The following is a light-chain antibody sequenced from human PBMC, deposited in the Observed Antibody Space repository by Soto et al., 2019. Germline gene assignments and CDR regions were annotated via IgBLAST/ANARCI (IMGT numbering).Light chain of an antibody. CDR3: RHFYT. CDR2: DAS. CDR1: QDIRQY. J-gene: IGKJ2*01. V-gene: IGKV1-9*01. Sequence: DIQLTQSPPFLSASAGDRVSITCRASQDIRQYLVWYQQKPGKAPNVLIFDASSLQTGVPSRFSGSGSGTEFTLTITRLQHEDFATYYCRHFYTFGQGTKVDIX.